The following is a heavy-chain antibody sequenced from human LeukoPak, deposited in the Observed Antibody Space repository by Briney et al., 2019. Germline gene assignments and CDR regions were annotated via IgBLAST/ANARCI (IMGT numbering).Heavy chain of an antibody. J-gene: IGHJ2*01. CDR3: AKVPGYCSSTSCYGSYWYFDL. Sequence: GGSLRLSCAASGFTFSSYGMHWVRQAPGKGLEWVAFIRYDGSNKYYADSVKGRFTNSRDNSKNTLYLQMNSLRAEDTAVYYCAKVPGYCSSTSCYGSYWYFDLWGRGTLVTVSS. CDR1: GFTFSSYG. CDR2: IRYDGSNK. D-gene: IGHD2-2*01. V-gene: IGHV3-30*02.